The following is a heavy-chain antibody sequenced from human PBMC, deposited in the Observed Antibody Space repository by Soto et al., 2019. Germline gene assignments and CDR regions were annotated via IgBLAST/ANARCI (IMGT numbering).Heavy chain of an antibody. CDR2: IKQDGSEK. CDR3: ARGLRITIFGVVIEPDAFDI. Sequence: EVQLVESGGGLVQPGGSLRLSCAASGFTFSSYWMSWVRQAPGKGLEWVANIKQDGSEKYYVDSVKGRFTISRDNAKNSLYLQMNSLRAEDTAVYYCARGLRITIFGVVIEPDAFDISGQGTMVTVSS. V-gene: IGHV3-7*01. J-gene: IGHJ3*02. D-gene: IGHD3-3*01. CDR1: GFTFSSYW.